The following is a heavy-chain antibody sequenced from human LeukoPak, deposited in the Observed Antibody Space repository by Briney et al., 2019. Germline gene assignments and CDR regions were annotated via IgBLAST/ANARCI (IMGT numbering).Heavy chain of an antibody. V-gene: IGHV1-46*01. J-gene: IGHJ4*02. D-gene: IGHD3-22*01. Sequence: ASVKVSCKASGYTFSSYYMHWVRQAPGQGLEWMGIINPNDGSTSYAQKFQGRVTMTRDTSTSTVYMELSSLRSEDTAVYYCAKDSNYHYYDSSGYYGYVDYWGQGTLVTVSS. CDR1: GYTFSSYY. CDR2: INPNDGST. CDR3: AKDSNYHYYDSSGYYGYVDY.